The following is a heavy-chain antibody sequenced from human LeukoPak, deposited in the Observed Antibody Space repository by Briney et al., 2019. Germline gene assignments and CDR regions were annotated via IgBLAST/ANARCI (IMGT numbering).Heavy chain of an antibody. V-gene: IGHV6-1*01. Sequence: SHTLTLTCAISGAIFSNNNAAWNWIRQSPSKGLERIGRTYYMSKWYNDSAVSVKSRITNNPVTSKNQFSLQLNSLTPEETSVYYCARDPGVDSDWFDPWGQGTLVTVSS. CDR2: TYYMSKWYN. D-gene: IGHD2-21*01. J-gene: IGHJ5*02. CDR3: ARDPGVDSDWFDP. CDR1: GAIFSNNNAA.